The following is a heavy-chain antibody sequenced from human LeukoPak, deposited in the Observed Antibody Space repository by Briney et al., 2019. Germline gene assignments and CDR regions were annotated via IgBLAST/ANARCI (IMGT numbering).Heavy chain of an antibody. CDR2: IRYDGSNK. CDR3: AKDTAQYYYYMDV. CDR1: GFTFSSYG. Sequence: GGSLRLSCAASGFTFSSYGMHWVRQAPGKGLEWVAFIRYDGSNKYYADSVKGRFTISRDNSKNTLYLQMNSLRAEDTAVYYCAKDTAQYYYYMDVWGKGTTVTISS. D-gene: IGHD4-17*01. V-gene: IGHV3-30*02. J-gene: IGHJ6*03.